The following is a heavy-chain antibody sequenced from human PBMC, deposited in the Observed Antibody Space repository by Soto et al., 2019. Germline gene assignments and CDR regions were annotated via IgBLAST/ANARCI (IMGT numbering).Heavy chain of an antibody. CDR1: GGTFSSYA. CDR3: ASTTDYYGSGRKEVYYYYYYGMDV. Sequence: QVQLVQSGAEVKKPGSSVKVSCKASGGTFSSYAISWVRQAPGQGLEWMGGIIPIFGTANYAQKFQGRVTITADEYKSTAYMELSRLRSEDTAVYYCASTTDYYGSGRKEVYYYYYYGMDVWGQGPTVTVSS. V-gene: IGHV1-69*01. D-gene: IGHD3-10*01. J-gene: IGHJ6*02. CDR2: IIPIFGTA.